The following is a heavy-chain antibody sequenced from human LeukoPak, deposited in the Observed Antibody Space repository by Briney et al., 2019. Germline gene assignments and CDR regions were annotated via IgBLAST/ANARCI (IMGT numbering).Heavy chain of an antibody. Sequence: PGGSLRLSCAASGFTFSNYWMSWVRQAPGKGLEWVANIKEDGSEKYYVDSVKGRFTISRDNAKNSLYLQMNSLRAEDTAVYYCARGVPTGTDYFDYWGQGTLVTVSS. V-gene: IGHV3-7*01. D-gene: IGHD1-1*01. CDR1: GFTFSNYW. CDR2: IKEDGSEK. CDR3: ARGVPTGTDYFDY. J-gene: IGHJ4*02.